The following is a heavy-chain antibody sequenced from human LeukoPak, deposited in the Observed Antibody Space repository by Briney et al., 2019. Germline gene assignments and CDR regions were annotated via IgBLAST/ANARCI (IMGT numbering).Heavy chain of an antibody. CDR2: VNSDGSST. CDR3: AREDSHLRVAFDM. V-gene: IGHV3-74*01. J-gene: IGHJ3*02. CDR1: GFTFTRYW. Sequence: GGSLRLSCAASGFTFTRYWMHWVRQAPGKGLVWVSRVNSDGSSTTYADSVKGRFTISRDNAKNRLYLQMNSLRAEDTAVYYCAREDSHLRVAFDMWGQGTMVTVSS. D-gene: IGHD2-15*01.